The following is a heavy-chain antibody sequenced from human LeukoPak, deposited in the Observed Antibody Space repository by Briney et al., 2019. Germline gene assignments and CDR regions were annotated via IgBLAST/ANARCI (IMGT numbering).Heavy chain of an antibody. CDR1: GFTFSSYS. D-gene: IGHD2/OR15-2a*01. CDR2: IKQDGSEK. CDR3: ASQESAFDI. J-gene: IGHJ3*02. Sequence: PGGSLRLSCAASGFTFSSYSMNWVRQAPGKGLEWVANIKQDGSEKYYVDSVKGRFTISRDNAKNSLYLQMNSLRAEDTAVYYCASQESAFDIWGQGTMVTVSS. V-gene: IGHV3-7*01.